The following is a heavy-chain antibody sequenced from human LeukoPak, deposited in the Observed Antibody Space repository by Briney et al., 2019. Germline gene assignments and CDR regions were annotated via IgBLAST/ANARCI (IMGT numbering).Heavy chain of an antibody. CDR2: IYYSGST. Sequence: SETLSLTCTVSGGSISSGGYYWSWIRQHPGKGLEWIGYIYYSGSTYCNPSLKSRVTISVDTSKNQFSLKLSSVTAADTAVYYCARDVTVVVPAAIVRWFDPWGQGTLVTVSS. V-gene: IGHV4-31*03. D-gene: IGHD2-2*01. J-gene: IGHJ5*02. CDR3: ARDVTVVVPAAIVRWFDP. CDR1: GGSISSGGYY.